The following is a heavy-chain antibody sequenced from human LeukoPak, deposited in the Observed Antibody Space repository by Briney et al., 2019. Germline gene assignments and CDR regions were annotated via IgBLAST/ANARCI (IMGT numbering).Heavy chain of an antibody. CDR2: IYYSGST. V-gene: IGHV4-59*11. J-gene: IGHJ4*02. CDR3: ARDRGDYDSSGYYGYFDY. CDR1: GGSIRSHY. Sequence: PSETPSLTCTVSGGSIRSHYWSWIRQPPGKGLEWIGYIYYSGSTNYNPSLKSRVTISVDTSKNQFSLKLSSVTAADTAVYYCARDRGDYDSSGYYGYFDYWGQGALVTVSS. D-gene: IGHD3-22*01.